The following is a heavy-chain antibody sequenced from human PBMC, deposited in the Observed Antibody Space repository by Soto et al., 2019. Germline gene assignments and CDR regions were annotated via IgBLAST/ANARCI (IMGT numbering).Heavy chain of an antibody. D-gene: IGHD6-13*01. CDR2: IKQDGSEK. CDR3: ARGSPTKQQLVRPFDY. J-gene: IGHJ4*02. CDR1: GFTFSSYW. V-gene: IGHV3-7*01. Sequence: GGSLRLSCAASGFTFSSYWMSWVRQAPGKGLEWVANIKQDGSEKYYVDSVKGRFTISRDNAKNSLYLQMNSLRAEDTAVYYCARGSPTKQQLVRPFDYWGQGTLVTVSS.